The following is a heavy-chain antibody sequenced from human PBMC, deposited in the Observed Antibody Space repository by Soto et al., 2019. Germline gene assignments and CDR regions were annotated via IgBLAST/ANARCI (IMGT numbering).Heavy chain of an antibody. CDR3: ARDFCGGDCSDDYYYYAMDV. CDR1: GGSVSSGSHY. J-gene: IGHJ6*02. Sequence: SETLSLTCTVSGGSVSSGSHYWSWIRQPPGKGLEWIGQIYYSGSTNYNPSLKSRVTISVDTSKNQFSLELSSVTAADTAVYYCARDFCGGDCSDDYYYYAMDVWGQGTTVNVS. D-gene: IGHD2-21*02. CDR2: IYYSGST. V-gene: IGHV4-61*01.